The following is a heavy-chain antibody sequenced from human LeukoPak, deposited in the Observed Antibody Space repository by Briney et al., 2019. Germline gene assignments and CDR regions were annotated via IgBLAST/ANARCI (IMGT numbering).Heavy chain of an antibody. V-gene: IGHV4-30-4*01. CDR2: IYYSGST. CDR3: AGEEI. Sequence: PSQTLSLTCTVSGGSISSVDYYWSWIRQPPGKGLEWIGYIYYSGSTYYNPSLTSRLTISIDTSKNQFSLNLSSVTAADTAVYYCAGEEIWGQGTTVTVSS. CDR1: GGSISSVDYY. J-gene: IGHJ6*02.